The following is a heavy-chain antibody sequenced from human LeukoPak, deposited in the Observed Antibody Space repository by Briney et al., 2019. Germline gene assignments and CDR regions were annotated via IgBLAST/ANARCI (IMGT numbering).Heavy chain of an antibody. V-gene: IGHV1-2*02. CDR1: GYTFTGYY. J-gene: IGHJ3*02. CDR3: ARGPPSDSSSSDAFDI. CDR2: INPNSGGT. Sequence: GASVKVSCKASGYTFTGYYMHWVRQAPGQGLEWMGWINPNSGGTNYAQKFQGRVTMTRDTSISTAYMELSRLRSDDTAVYYCARGPPSDSSSSDAFDIWGQGTMVTVSS. D-gene: IGHD6-13*01.